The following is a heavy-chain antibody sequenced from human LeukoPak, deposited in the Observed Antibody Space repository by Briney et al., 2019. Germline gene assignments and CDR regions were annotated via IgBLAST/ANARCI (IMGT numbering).Heavy chain of an antibody. Sequence: GGSLRLSCAASGFVFSNYGIHWVRQAPGQGLEGVAFIRYDETNEYYADSVKGRFTISRNNSKNTVYLQMNSLRAEDTAVYYCAKSHTMAQSDYGDFGYWGQGTLVTVSS. V-gene: IGHV3-30*02. D-gene: IGHD3-16*01. CDR3: AKSHTMAQSDYGDFGY. CDR1: GFVFSNYG. CDR2: IRYDETNE. J-gene: IGHJ4*02.